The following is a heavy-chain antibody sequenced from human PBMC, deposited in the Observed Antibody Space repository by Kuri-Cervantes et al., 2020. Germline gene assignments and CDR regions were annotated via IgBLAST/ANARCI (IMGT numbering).Heavy chain of an antibody. J-gene: IGHJ4*02. CDR3: ARVQSFQNDYFDY. Sequence: SVKVSCKASGGTFSGYAISWVRQAPGQGLEWMGGIIPIFGTANYAQKFQGRVTITADESTSTAYMELSSLRSEDTAVYYCARVQSFQNDYFDYWGQGTLVTVSS. CDR1: GGTFSGYA. D-gene: IGHD1-1*01. V-gene: IGHV1-69*13. CDR2: IIPIFGTA.